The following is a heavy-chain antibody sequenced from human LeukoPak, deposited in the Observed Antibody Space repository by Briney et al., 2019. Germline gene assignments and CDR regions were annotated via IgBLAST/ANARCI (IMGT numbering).Heavy chain of an antibody. CDR2: IRYDGNNK. J-gene: IGHJ4*02. D-gene: IGHD6-19*01. CDR1: GFSFSSYD. CDR3: TTITVASHFDY. Sequence: PGGSLRLSCAASGFSFSSYDMYWVRQAPGKGLEWVAFIRYDGNNKYYADSVKGRFTISRDNSESTLYLQLNSLRAEDTAVYYCTTITVASHFDYWGPGTLATVSS. V-gene: IGHV3-30*02.